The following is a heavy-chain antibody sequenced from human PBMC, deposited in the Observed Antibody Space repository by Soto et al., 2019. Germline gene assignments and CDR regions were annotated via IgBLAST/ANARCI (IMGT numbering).Heavy chain of an antibody. V-gene: IGHV4-34*01. D-gene: IGHD5-18*01. CDR3: ARGDTAMVTIDY. CDR1: GGSFSGYY. Sequence: SETLSLTCAVYGGSFSGYYWSWIRQPPGKWLEWIGEINHSGSTNYNPSLKSRVTISVDTSKNQFSLKLSSVTAADTAVYYCARGDTAMVTIDYWGQGXLVTVYS. CDR2: INHSGST. J-gene: IGHJ4*02.